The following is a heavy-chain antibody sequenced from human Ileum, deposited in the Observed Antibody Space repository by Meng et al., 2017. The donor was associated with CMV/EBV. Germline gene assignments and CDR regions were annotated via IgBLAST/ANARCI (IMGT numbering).Heavy chain of an antibody. CDR1: GFTFSNYG. D-gene: IGHD3-16*01. V-gene: IGHV3-7*01. Sequence: GESLKISCAASGFTFSNYGMSWVRQAPGKGLEWVANIKEDGSETYHADSVEGRFTISRDNAKNALHLQMNSLRAEDTGVYYCATEILGGASAFDYWGQGTLVTVSS. J-gene: IGHJ4*02. CDR3: ATEILGGASAFDY. CDR2: IKEDGSET.